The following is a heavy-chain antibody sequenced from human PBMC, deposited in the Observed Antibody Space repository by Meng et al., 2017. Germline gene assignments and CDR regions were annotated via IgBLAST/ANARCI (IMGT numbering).Heavy chain of an antibody. D-gene: IGHD4/OR15-4a*01. CDR1: GASVTDYC. CDR3: VNDPATMAHDFDY. Sequence: QGQLQQQGAGPLLPSASLSLSRVVSGASVTDYCWSWYRRPPGKALGLSRELIESMSSSNNTSYGSRVNSPVTTSTNNSSMQLSLVPAAESAVYSCVNDPATMAHDFDYWGQGTLVTVSS. V-gene: IGHV4-34*12. CDR2: LIESMSS. J-gene: IGHJ4*02.